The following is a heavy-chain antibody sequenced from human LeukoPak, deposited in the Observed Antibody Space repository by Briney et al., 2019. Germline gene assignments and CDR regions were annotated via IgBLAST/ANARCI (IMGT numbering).Heavy chain of an antibody. CDR3: ARGSSGRNHYYYYYYMDV. D-gene: IGHD1-14*01. CDR2: INTDGSST. V-gene: IGHV3-74*01. J-gene: IGHJ6*03. Sequence: GSLRLSCAASGFTFSNYWMHWVRQAPGKGLVWVSRINTDGSSTSYADSVKGRFTISRDNAKNTLYLQMNSLRAEDTAVYYCARGSSGRNHYYYYYYMDVWGKGTTVTVSS. CDR1: GFTFSNYW.